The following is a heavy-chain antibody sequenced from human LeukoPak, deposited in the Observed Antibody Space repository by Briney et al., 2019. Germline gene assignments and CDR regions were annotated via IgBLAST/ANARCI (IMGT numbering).Heavy chain of an antibody. D-gene: IGHD3-22*01. CDR1: GYSFTSYG. CDR2: ISGYYGNK. Sequence: WDSVTLSCAASGYSFTSYGVSWVRQAPGQGIEWMGWISGYYGNKYYAETVKGGVTITTDTSKSTVYMELRNLRSHDTAVYYCAKRFPHRSSYDSGGYSSYNFDYWGQGTLVTVSS. CDR3: AKRFPHRSSYDSGGYSSYNFDY. V-gene: IGHV1-18*01. J-gene: IGHJ4*02.